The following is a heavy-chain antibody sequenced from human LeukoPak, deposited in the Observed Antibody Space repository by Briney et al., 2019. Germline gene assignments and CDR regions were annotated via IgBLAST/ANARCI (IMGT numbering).Heavy chain of an antibody. CDR3: SRDKYGDYITAFDI. D-gene: IGHD4-17*01. Sequence: GRALRLSCLGSGSSFGDFALSWFRQAPGKGLEWVGFIRGKASGATTEYAASVKGRFSISRDESKTIAYLQMNSLKPEDTAVYYCSRDKYGDYITAFDIWGQGTMVTVSS. J-gene: IGHJ3*02. V-gene: IGHV3-49*03. CDR1: GSSFGDFA. CDR2: IRGKASGATT.